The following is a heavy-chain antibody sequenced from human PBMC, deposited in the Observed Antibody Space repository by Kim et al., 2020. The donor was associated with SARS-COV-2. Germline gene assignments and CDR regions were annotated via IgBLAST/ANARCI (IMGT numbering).Heavy chain of an antibody. CDR2: INTNTGNP. V-gene: IGHV7-4-1*02. J-gene: IGHJ5*02. CDR3: ARPHIAAAGNWFDP. CDR1: GYTFTSHA. Sequence: ASVKVSCKASGYTFTSHAMIWVRQAPGRGLEWMGWINTNTGNPTYARGFTGRFVFSLDTSVSTAYLQISSLKAEDTAVYYCARPHIAAAGNWFDPWGQGTLVTVSS. D-gene: IGHD6-13*01.